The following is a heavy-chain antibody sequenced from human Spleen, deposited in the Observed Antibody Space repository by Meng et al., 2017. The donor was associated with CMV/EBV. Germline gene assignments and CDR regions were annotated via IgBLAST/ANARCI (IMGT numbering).Heavy chain of an antibody. CDR1: DDTFNTYG. CDR2: INPNGGVT. Sequence: SCRASDDTFNTYGVSWVRQAPGQGLEWMGWINPNGGVTKYAQKFQGRVTMTRDTSVRTIYMELSRLRSDDTAVYYCARNRPVVTHDYWGQGTLVTVSS. J-gene: IGHJ4*02. CDR3: ARNRPVVTHDY. V-gene: IGHV1-2*02. D-gene: IGHD4-23*01.